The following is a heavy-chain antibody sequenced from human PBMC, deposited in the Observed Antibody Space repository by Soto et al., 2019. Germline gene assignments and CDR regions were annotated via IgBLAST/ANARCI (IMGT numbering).Heavy chain of an antibody. J-gene: IGHJ4*02. CDR1: GGTFSSYA. Sequence: QVQLVQSGAEVKKPGSSVKVSCKASGGTFSSYAISWVRQAPGQGLEWMGGIIPIFGTANYAQKFQGRVTITADESTSTDYMELSSLRSEDTAVYYCARGFTIVGSSPFDYWGQGTLVTVSS. CDR2: IIPIFGTA. CDR3: ARGFTIVGSSPFDY. D-gene: IGHD6-13*01. V-gene: IGHV1-69*01.